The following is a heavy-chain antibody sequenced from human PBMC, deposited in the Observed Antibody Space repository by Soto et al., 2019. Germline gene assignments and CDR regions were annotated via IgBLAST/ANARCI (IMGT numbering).Heavy chain of an antibody. V-gene: IGHV5-10-1*01. CDR1: GYKFTTKW. D-gene: IGHD6-6*01. J-gene: IGHJ5*02. Sequence: GASLKISCQHSGYKFTTKWISWVRQMPGKSLACVDRVAPRDSYTDYNPSFRGHVIISVDRSVSTVYQEWSSLKASDSATYYCVRHSARAVAARGRFDPWGQGTPVAVCS. CDR2: VAPRDSYT. CDR3: VRHSARAVAARGRFDP.